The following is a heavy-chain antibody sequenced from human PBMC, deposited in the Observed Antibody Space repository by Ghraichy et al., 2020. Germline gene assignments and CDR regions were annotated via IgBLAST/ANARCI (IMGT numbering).Heavy chain of an antibody. CDR2: IDGSGGST. J-gene: IGHJ5*02. CDR1: GFTFSSDF. Sequence: GSLRLSCAASGFTFSSDFMTWVRQAPGNGLEWVSTIDGSGGSTWYADSVKGRFSISRDNFKNTLYLQMNSLRAEDTALYYCAKTPRNFDIWFDAWGQGTLVTVSS. V-gene: IGHV3-23*01. D-gene: IGHD1-14*01. CDR3: AKTPRNFDIWFDA.